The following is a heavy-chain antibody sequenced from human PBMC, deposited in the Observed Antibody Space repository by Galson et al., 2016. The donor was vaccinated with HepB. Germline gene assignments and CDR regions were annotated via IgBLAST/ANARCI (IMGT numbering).Heavy chain of an antibody. Sequence: SLRLSCAVSQFTFSTYAMNWVRQAPGKGLEWVAVISYDGGKKYYADSVKGRFTISRDNSKNTLYLQMNSLRPEDTAVYFCARDPLYCIGGSCIPYYFDYWGQGTPVTVSS. D-gene: IGHD2-15*01. V-gene: IGHV3-30-3*01. J-gene: IGHJ4*02. CDR2: ISYDGGKK. CDR1: QFTFSTYA. CDR3: ARDPLYCIGGSCIPYYFDY.